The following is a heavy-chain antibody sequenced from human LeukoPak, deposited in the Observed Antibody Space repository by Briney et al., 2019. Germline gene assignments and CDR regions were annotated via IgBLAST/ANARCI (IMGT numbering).Heavy chain of an antibody. D-gene: IGHD2-2*01. CDR2: LSGSGGST. J-gene: IGHJ4*02. V-gene: IGHV3-23*01. Sequence: PGGSLRLSCAASGFTFANYAMTWVRQAPGEGLEWVSTLSGSGGSTYYADSVKGRFTISRDNANNTLYLQMNSLRAEDTAVYYCANTGCSSTSCSPNYWGQGTLVTVSP. CDR1: GFTFANYA. CDR3: ANTGCSSTSCSPNY.